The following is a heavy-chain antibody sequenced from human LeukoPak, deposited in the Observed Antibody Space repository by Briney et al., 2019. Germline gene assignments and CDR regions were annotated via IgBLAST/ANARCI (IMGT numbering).Heavy chain of an antibody. D-gene: IGHD3-9*01. Sequence: ASVKVSCKASGYTFTSYDINWVRQATGQGLEWMGWMNPNSGNTGYAQKFQGRVTMTRNTSISTAYMELSSLRSEDTAVYCCARARYYDILTGSPRGAFDIWGQGTMVTVSS. CDR3: ARARYYDILTGSPRGAFDI. J-gene: IGHJ3*02. CDR1: GYTFTSYD. CDR2: MNPNSGNT. V-gene: IGHV1-8*01.